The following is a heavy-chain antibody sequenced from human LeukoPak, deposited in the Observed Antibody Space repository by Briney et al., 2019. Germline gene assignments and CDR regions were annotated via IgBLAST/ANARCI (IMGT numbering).Heavy chain of an antibody. J-gene: IGHJ4*02. CDR3: ARGQQLVYLDY. V-gene: IGHV3-13*01. D-gene: IGHD6-13*01. CDR1: GFTFSSYD. Sequence: PGGSLGLSCAASGFTFSSYDMHWVRQATGKGLEWVSAIGTAGDTYYPGSVKGRFTISRENAKNSLYLQMNSLRAGDTAVYYCARGQQLVYLDYWGQGTLVTVSS. CDR2: IGTAGDT.